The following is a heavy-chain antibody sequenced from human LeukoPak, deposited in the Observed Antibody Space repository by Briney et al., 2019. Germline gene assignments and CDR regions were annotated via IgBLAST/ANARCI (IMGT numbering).Heavy chain of an antibody. CDR2: FDSEDGET. J-gene: IGHJ4*02. V-gene: IGHV1-24*01. D-gene: IGHD2-15*01. CDR1: GYTLTELS. CDR3: ARGRGGKDIVGPSNY. Sequence: GASVKVSCKVSGYTLTELSMHWVRQALGKGLEGMGGFDSEDGETIYAQKFQGRVTMTEDTSTDTAYMELSSLRSEDTAVYYCARGRGGKDIVGPSNYWGQGTLVTVSS.